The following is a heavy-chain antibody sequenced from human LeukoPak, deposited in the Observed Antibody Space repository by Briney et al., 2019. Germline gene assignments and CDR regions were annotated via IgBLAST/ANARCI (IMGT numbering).Heavy chain of an antibody. CDR1: GFTFSSYW. CDR3: AREGLWFGELLSGGQSPDY. CDR2: ISYDGSNR. J-gene: IGHJ4*02. V-gene: IGHV3-30*03. D-gene: IGHD3-10*01. Sequence: GGSLRLSCAASGFTFSSYWMSWVRQAPGKGLEWVAVISYDGSNRYYADSVKGRFTISRDNSKNTLYLQMNSLRAEDTAVYYCAREGLWFGELLSGGQSPDYWGQGTLVTVSS.